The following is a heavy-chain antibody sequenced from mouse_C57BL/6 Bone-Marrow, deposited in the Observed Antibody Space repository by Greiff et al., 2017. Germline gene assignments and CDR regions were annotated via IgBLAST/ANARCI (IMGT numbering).Heavy chain of an antibody. D-gene: IGHD1-1*01. CDR1: GFNIKDYY. J-gene: IGHJ4*01. CDR3: TYYYGSSPYYYAMDY. V-gene: IGHV14-1*01. CDR2: IDPEDGDT. Sequence: EVQLQQSGAELVRPGASVKLSCTASGFNIKDYYMHWVKQRPEQGLEWIGRIDPEDGDTEYAPQFQGKANMTADTSSNPAYLQLSSLTSEDTAVYYCTYYYGSSPYYYAMDYWGQGTSVTVSS.